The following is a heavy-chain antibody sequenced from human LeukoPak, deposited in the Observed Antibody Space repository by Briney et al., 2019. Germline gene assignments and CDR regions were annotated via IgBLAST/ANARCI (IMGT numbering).Heavy chain of an antibody. CDR3: ASRNVVVAATSSVYYYYYMDV. J-gene: IGHJ6*03. D-gene: IGHD2-15*01. CDR1: GYTLTELS. CDR2: FDPEDGET. V-gene: IGHV1-24*01. Sequence: ASVKVSCKVSGYTLTELSMHWVRQAPGKGLEWMGGFDPEDGETIYAQKFQGRVTMTEDTSTDTAYMELSSLRSEDTAVYYCASRNVVVAATSSVYYYYYMDVWGKGTTVTVSS.